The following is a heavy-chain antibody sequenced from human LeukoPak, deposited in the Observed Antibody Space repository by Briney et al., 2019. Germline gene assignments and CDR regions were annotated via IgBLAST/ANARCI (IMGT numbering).Heavy chain of an antibody. CDR3: AGTYNWNDVGAFDI. V-gene: IGHV3-7*05. CDR1: GFTFSSYR. J-gene: IGHJ3*02. CDR2: IKQDGSEK. D-gene: IGHD1-20*01. Sequence: PGGSLRFSCAASGFTFSSYRMNWVRQAPGQGLEWVSKIKQDGSEKYYVDSVKGRFTISRDNAKNSLYLQMNSLRAEDTALYYRAGTYNWNDVGAFDIWGQGTMVTVS.